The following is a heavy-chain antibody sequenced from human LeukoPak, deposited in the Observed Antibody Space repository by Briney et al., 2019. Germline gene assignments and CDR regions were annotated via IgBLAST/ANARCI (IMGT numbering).Heavy chain of an antibody. J-gene: IGHJ4*02. D-gene: IGHD3-22*01. CDR2: INWNGGST. Sequence: ETLSLTCAVYGGSFSGYYWSWIRQPPGKGLEWVSGINWNGGSTYYRDSVKGRFTISRDNSKNTLYLQMNSLRAEDTAVYYCAKADSRGSSGYYFDYWGQGTLVTVSS. V-gene: IGHV3-23*01. CDR1: GGSFSGYY. CDR3: AKADSRGSSGYYFDY.